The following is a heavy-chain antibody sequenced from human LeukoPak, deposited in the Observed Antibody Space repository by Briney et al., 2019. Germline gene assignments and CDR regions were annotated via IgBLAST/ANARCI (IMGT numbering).Heavy chain of an antibody. Sequence: SETLSLTCTVSGGSVSSGSYYWSWIRQPPGKGLEWIGYIYYSGTPNYNPSLKSRVTISVDTSKNQFSLKLSSVTAADTAVYYCARDPYYGSGSYYGPYYYYGMDVWGKGTTVTVSS. CDR2: IYYSGTP. D-gene: IGHD3-10*01. CDR3: ARDPYYGSGSYYGPYYYYGMDV. CDR1: GGSVSSGSYY. V-gene: IGHV4-61*01. J-gene: IGHJ6*04.